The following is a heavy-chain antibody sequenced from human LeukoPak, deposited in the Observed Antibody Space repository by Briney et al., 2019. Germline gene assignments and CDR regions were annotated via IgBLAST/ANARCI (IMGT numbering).Heavy chain of an antibody. J-gene: IGHJ6*03. CDR1: GGSISSSSYY. D-gene: IGHD2-15*01. V-gene: IGHV4-39*07. CDR3: AREHCSGGSCYSIYYYYYMDV. CDR2: IYYSGST. Sequence: SETLSLTCTVSGGSISSSSYYWGWIRQPPGTGLEWIGSIYYSGSTYYNPSLKSRVTISVDTSKNQFSLKLSSVTAAVTAVYYCAREHCSGGSCYSIYYYYYMDVWGKGTTVTVSS.